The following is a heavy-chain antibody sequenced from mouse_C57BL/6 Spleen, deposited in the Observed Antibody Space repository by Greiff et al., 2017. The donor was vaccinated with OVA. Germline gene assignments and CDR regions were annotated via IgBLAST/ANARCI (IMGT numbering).Heavy chain of an antibody. CDR1: GFTFTTYA. V-gene: IGHV10-3*01. CDR2: IRSKSSNYAT. D-gene: IGHD4-1*01. Sequence: EVQVVESGGGLVQPKGSLKLSCAASGFTFTTYAMHWVRQAPGKGLEWVARIRSKSSNYATYYADSVKDRFTISRDDSQSRLYLQMNNRKTEDTAMYYCVRDGGLGDFDYWGQGTTLTVSS. J-gene: IGHJ2*01. CDR3: VRDGGLGDFDY.